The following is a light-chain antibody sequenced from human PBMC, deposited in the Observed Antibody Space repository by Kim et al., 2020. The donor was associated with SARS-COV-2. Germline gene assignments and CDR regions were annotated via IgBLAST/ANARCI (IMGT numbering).Light chain of an antibody. Sequence: SPSTLSVSPGERATLSCRASQSVSSNLAWYQQKPGQAPRLLIYGASTRATGIPARFSGSGSGTEFTLTISSLQSEDFAVYYCQQYNNWPPRYTFGQGTKLEI. J-gene: IGKJ2*01. CDR1: QSVSSN. CDR3: QQYNNWPPRYT. CDR2: GAS. V-gene: IGKV3-15*01.